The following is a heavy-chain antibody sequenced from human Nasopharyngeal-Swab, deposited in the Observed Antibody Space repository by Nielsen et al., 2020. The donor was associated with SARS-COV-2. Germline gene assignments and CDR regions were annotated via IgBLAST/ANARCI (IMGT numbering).Heavy chain of an antibody. CDR2: IKQDGSEK. V-gene: IGHV3-7*01. CDR3: ARDMYSGHDSSYYYYGMDV. CDR1: GFTFSSYW. D-gene: IGHD5-12*01. J-gene: IGHJ6*02. Sequence: GESLKISCAASGFTFSSYWMSWVRQAPGKGLEWVANIKQDGSEKYYVDSVKGRFTISRDNAKNSLYLQMNSLRAEDTAVYYCARDMYSGHDSSYYYYGMDVWGQGTTVTVSS.